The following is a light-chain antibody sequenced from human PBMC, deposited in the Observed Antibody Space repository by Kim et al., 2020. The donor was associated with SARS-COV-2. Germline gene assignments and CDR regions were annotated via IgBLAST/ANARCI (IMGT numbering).Light chain of an antibody. Sequence: SASVGGRVTITCRASQGVSNFLAWFQRKPGKAPKSLIFAASTLQSGVPSRFSGSGSGTEFTLTINSLQPDDFATYYCQQYKSFPLTFGGGTKVDIK. V-gene: IGKV1-16*01. CDR3: QQYKSFPLT. J-gene: IGKJ4*01. CDR1: QGVSNF. CDR2: AAS.